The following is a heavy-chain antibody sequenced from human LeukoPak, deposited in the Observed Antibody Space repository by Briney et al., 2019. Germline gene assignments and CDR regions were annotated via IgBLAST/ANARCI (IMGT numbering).Heavy chain of an antibody. Sequence: GASVKVSCKASGYTFTSYYIHWVRQAPGQGLEWMGIINPSGGSTSYAQKFQGRVTMTRDTSTSTVYMELSSLRPEDTAVYYCARDCSGGSCYLYFDYWGQGTLVTVSS. CDR1: GYTFTSYY. CDR3: ARDCSGGSCYLYFDY. J-gene: IGHJ4*02. V-gene: IGHV1-46*01. D-gene: IGHD2-15*01. CDR2: INPSGGST.